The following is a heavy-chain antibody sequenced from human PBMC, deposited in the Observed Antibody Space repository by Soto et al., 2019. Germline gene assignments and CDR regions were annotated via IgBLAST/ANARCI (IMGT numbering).Heavy chain of an antibody. V-gene: IGHV4-59*01. Sequence: SETLSLTCTVSGVPISRYFWTWVRQPPGKGLEWIGYIYYTGSTNYNPSLKSRVTISVDTSKNQFSLTLKSVTAADTAVYYCASGGNWFDPWGQGVLVTVSS. CDR3: ASGGNWFDP. CDR2: IYYTGST. D-gene: IGHD3-16*01. J-gene: IGHJ5*02. CDR1: GVPISRYF.